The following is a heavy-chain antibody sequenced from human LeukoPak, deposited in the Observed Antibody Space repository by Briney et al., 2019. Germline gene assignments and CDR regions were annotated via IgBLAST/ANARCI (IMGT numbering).Heavy chain of an antibody. D-gene: IGHD6-13*01. CDR3: ARSGIAAAADLYNWFDP. V-gene: IGHV4-39*07. CDR1: GASISSGSNY. CDR2: IYSSGST. J-gene: IGHJ5*02. Sequence: SETLSLTCSVSGASISSGSNYWGWIRQPPGKTLEWIGSIYSSGSTYYNPSLKSRVIIIIDTPKNHFSLTLSSVTAADTAVYYCARSGIAAAADLYNWFDPWGQGTLVTVSS.